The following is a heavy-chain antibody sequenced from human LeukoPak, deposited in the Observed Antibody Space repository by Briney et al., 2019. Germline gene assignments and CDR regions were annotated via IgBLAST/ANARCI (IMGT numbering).Heavy chain of an antibody. CDR2: INPNSGGT. Sequence: ASVKVSCKASGGTFSSYAISWVRQAPGQGLEWMGWINPNSGGTNYAQKFQGRVTMTRDTSISTAYMELSRLRSDDTAVYYCARDSGSYYRSFDYWGQGTLVTVSS. D-gene: IGHD1-26*01. CDR1: GGTFSSYA. CDR3: ARDSGSYYRSFDY. J-gene: IGHJ4*02. V-gene: IGHV1-2*02.